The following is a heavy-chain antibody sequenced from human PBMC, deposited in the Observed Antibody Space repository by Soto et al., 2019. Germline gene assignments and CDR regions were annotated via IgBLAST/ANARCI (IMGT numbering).Heavy chain of an antibody. Sequence: GGSLRLGCAASGFTFSSYAMSWVRQAPEKGLEWVSAISGSGGSTYYADSVKGRCTISRDKSKNTLYQQMNSMRAADTAGYYCAIEQVMLDLTPIYYYYYGIDVWGQGTTVTVSS. D-gene: IGHD3-16*01. J-gene: IGHJ6*02. V-gene: IGHV3-23*01. CDR3: AIEQVMLDLTPIYYYYYGIDV. CDR2: ISGSGGST. CDR1: GFTFSSYA.